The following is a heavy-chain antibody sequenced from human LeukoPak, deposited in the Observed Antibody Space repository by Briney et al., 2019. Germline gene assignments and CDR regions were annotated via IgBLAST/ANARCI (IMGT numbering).Heavy chain of an antibody. J-gene: IGHJ4*02. Sequence: PGASLRLSCAASGFTFSSYAISWVRQAPGKGLEWVSAISGGGSTYYADSVKGRFTISRDNSKNTVYLQMNSLRAEDTAEYYCAKDMGENGSYFLDYWGQGTLVTVSS. CDR1: GFTFSSYA. D-gene: IGHD1-26*01. CDR3: AKDMGENGSYFLDY. V-gene: IGHV3-23*01. CDR2: ISGGGST.